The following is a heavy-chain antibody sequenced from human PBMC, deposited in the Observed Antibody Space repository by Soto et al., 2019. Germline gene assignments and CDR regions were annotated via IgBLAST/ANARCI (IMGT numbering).Heavy chain of an antibody. Sequence: SVKVSCKTSGATFSSYAITWVRQAPGQGLEWMGGIVPTVDTSTYAQKFQGRVTMTTDTSTNTAYMELRSLRSDDTAVYYCARGGWETWGQGTMVTVSS. D-gene: IGHD3-16*01. CDR3: ARGGWET. V-gene: IGHV1-69*05. CDR2: IVPTVDTS. J-gene: IGHJ3*01. CDR1: GATFSSYA.